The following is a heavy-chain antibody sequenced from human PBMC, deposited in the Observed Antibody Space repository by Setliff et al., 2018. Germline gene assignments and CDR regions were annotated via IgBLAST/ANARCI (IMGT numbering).Heavy chain of an antibody. D-gene: IGHD5-18*01. V-gene: IGHV3-73*01. Sequence: GGSLRLSCAASGFTFSSYSMNWVRQAPGKGLEWVGRIRSKTDTAAPVYAASVRGRFSISRDESKNTAYLQMNSLKTEDTAVYYCTFARDGYDVFDIWGQGTMVTVSS. J-gene: IGHJ3*02. CDR3: TFARDGYDVFDI. CDR1: GFTFSSYS. CDR2: IRSKTDTAAP.